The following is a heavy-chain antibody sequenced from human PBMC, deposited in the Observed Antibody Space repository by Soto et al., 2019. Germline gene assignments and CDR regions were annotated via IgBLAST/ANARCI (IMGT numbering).Heavy chain of an antibody. J-gene: IGHJ4*02. CDR3: TRKTGGYSPFDD. Sequence: SSETLSLTCAVSGGSVSSATYYWSWIRQPPGKGLEWLGYIYYGGTTNYNPSLKSRVTVSVDTSKNQFSLRLTSVTAADTALYYCTRKTGGYSPFDDWGQGTLVTVSS. CDR1: GGSVSSATYY. D-gene: IGHD2-8*02. CDR2: IYYGGTT. V-gene: IGHV4-61*01.